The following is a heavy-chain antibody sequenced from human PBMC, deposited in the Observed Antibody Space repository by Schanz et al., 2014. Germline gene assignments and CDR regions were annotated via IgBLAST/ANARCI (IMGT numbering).Heavy chain of an antibody. CDR1: GYAFSDYG. CDR3: ARGGGPEDVYAI. Sequence: QVQLEQSGAEVKKPGASVKVSCKTSGYAFSDYGITWVRQAPGQGLQWMGRIIPIHGIVNYAQRFQDRVRITADKSTSTAYMELSSLRSDDTAVYCCARGGGPEDVYAIWGQGTMLTVSS. CDR2: IIPIHGIV. J-gene: IGHJ3*02. V-gene: IGHV1-69*04. D-gene: IGHD5-12*01.